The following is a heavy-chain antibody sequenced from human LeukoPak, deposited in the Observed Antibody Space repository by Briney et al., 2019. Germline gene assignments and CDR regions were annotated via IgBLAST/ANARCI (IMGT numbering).Heavy chain of an antibody. V-gene: IGHV1-18*01. CDR1: GGTFSSYA. D-gene: IGHD2/OR15-2a*01. J-gene: IGHJ6*02. CDR2: ISAYNGNT. CDR3: ARAVNIEMDV. Sequence: ASVKVSCKASGGTFSSYAISWVRQAPGQGLEWMGWISAYNGNTNYAQKLQGRVTMTTDTSTSTAYMELRSLRSDDTAVYYCARAVNIEMDVWGQGTTVTVSS.